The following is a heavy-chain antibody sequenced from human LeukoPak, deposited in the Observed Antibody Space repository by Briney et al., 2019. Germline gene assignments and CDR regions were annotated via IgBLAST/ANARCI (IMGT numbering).Heavy chain of an antibody. Sequence: PSETLSLTCAVYGGSFSGYYWSWIRQPPGKGLEWIGYIYYSGSTNYNPSLKSRVTISVDTSKNQFSLRLSSVTAADTAVYYCARSGGYSPVDVWGQGTTVTVSS. CDR3: ARSGGYSPVDV. CDR1: GGSFSGYY. J-gene: IGHJ6*02. V-gene: IGHV4-59*01. D-gene: IGHD6-19*01. CDR2: IYYSGST.